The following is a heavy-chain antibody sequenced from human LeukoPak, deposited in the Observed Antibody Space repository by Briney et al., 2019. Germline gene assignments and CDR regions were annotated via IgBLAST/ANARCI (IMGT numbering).Heavy chain of an antibody. D-gene: IGHD3-10*01. CDR1: GYSISSGYY. CDR3: ARDPAASTYYYGSGPDAFDI. J-gene: IGHJ3*02. CDR2: IYHSGST. Sequence: SETLSLTCAVSGYSISSGYYWGWIRQPPGKGLEWIGNIYHSGSTYYNPSLKSRVTISVDTSKNQFSLKLSSVTAADTAVYYCARDPAASTYYYGSGPDAFDIWGQGTMVTVSS. V-gene: IGHV4-38-2*02.